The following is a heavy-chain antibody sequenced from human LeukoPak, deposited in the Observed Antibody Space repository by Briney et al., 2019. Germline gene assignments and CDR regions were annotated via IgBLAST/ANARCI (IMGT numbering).Heavy chain of an antibody. D-gene: IGHD3-22*01. CDR1: GFPINSHSY. J-gene: IGHJ4*01. CDR3: VQVSMIGDLKQYYFDF. CDR2: IYYSGST. Sequence: SETLSLTCSVSGFPINSHSYWGWVRQSPGRGLEWIGSIYYSGSTYYNPSLKSRITVSIDTSKSQFSLRLTSVTAADTAIYYCVQVSMIGDLKQYYFDFWGHGTLVTVSS. V-gene: IGHV4-38-2*02.